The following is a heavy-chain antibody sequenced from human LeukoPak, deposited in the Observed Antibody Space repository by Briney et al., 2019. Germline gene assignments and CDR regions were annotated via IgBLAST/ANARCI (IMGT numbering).Heavy chain of an antibody. J-gene: IGHJ4*02. CDR3: AKDRGSSIRPYYFDY. CDR1: GFTFSSYD. V-gene: IGHV3-23*01. Sequence: PGGSLRLSCAASGFTFSSYDMSWVRQAPGKGLEWVSAISGSGGSTYYADSVKGRFTISRDNSKNTLYLQMNSLRAEDTAVYYCAKDRGSSIRPYYFDYWGQGTLVTVSS. CDR2: ISGSGGST. D-gene: IGHD6-13*01.